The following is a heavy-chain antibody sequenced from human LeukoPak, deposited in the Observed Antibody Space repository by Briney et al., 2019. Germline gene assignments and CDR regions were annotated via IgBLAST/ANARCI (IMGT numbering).Heavy chain of an antibody. D-gene: IGHD3-3*01. Sequence: SETLSLTCTVSGGSISSSSYYWGWIRQPPGKGLEWIGRIYYSGSTYYNPSLKSRATISVDTSKNQFSLKLSSVTAADTAVYYCARVFYDFWSGYYPSYFDYWGQGTLVTVSS. CDR2: IYYSGST. V-gene: IGHV4-39*07. CDR3: ARVFYDFWSGYYPSYFDY. CDR1: GGSISSSSYY. J-gene: IGHJ4*02.